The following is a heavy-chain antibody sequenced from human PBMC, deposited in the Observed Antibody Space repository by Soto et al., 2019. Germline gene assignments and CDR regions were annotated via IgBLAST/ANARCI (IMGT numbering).Heavy chain of an antibody. CDR3: ARAIGTIRSISWFDP. V-gene: IGHV3-23*01. J-gene: IGHJ5*02. Sequence: GGSLRLSCAASGFTFNNYAMNWVRQAPGKGLEWVSTISGGGDGTYYAASVKSRVTISVDTSKNQFSLKLSSVTAADTAVYYCARAIGTIRSISWFDPWGQGTLVTVSS. D-gene: IGHD1-7*01. CDR2: ISGGGDGT. CDR1: GFTFNNYA.